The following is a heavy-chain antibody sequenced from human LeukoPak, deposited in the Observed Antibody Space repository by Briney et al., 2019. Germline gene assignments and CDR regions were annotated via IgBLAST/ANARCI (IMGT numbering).Heavy chain of an antibody. J-gene: IGHJ6*03. CDR1: GGSISNYY. D-gene: IGHD1-14*01. CDR2: VYTSGST. CDR3: ARDSGKGDSAHMDV. V-gene: IGHV4-4*07. Sequence: SETLSLTCTVSGGSISNYYWSWIRQPAGKGLEWIGHVYTSGSTNYNPSLKSRVTMSVDTSKNQFSLRLSSVTAADTAVYYCARDSGKGDSAHMDVWGKGTTVTVSS.